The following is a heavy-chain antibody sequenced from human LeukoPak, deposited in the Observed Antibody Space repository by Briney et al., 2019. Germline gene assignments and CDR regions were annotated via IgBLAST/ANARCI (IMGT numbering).Heavy chain of an antibody. CDR2: ISDSGGIT. CDR3: ARRPGDVECYFDY. D-gene: IGHD3-16*01. J-gene: IGHJ4*02. Sequence: WVSSISDSGGITNYADSLKGRFTISRDNSENTLYLQTNSLGAVDTAVYYCARRPGDVECYFDYWGQGTLVTVSS. V-gene: IGHV3-23*01.